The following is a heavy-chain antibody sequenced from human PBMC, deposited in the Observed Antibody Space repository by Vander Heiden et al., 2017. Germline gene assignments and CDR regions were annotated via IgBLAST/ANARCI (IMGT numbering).Heavy chain of an antibody. V-gene: IGHV4-34*01. Sequence: QVQLQQWGAGLLKPSETLSLTCAVYGGSFSGYYWSWIRQPPGKGLEWIGEIHHSGSTNYNPSLKSRVTISVDTSKNQFSLKLSSVTAADTAVYYCARGGGRGYSYGYRPLLYYYGMDVWGQGTTVTVSS. CDR2: IHHSGST. D-gene: IGHD5-18*01. CDR3: ARGGGRGYSYGYRPLLYYYGMDV. J-gene: IGHJ6*02. CDR1: GGSFSGYY.